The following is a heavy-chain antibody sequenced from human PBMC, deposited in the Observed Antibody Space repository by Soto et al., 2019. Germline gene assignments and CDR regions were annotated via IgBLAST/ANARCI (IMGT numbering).Heavy chain of an antibody. J-gene: IGHJ6*02. CDR2: IYPGGSDT. V-gene: IGHV5-51*01. Sequence: GESLKISCKGSGYSFTTYWSAWVRQIPGRGLEYMGLIYPGGSDTTYSPSFQGQVTISADKSIGTAYLQWSSLKASDTAMYYCARHRSYFDSSGNIYQYHGMDVWGQGTTVTVSS. CDR3: ARHRSYFDSSGNIYQYHGMDV. CDR1: GYSFTTYW. D-gene: IGHD3-22*01.